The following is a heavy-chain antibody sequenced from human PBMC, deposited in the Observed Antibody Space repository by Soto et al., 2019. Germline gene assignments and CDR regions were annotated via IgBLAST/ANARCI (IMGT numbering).Heavy chain of an antibody. CDR3: AKARTGIYRYYYGMDV. Sequence: EEQLLESGGGLVQPGGSLRLSCAGSGFTFSSYAMSWVRQAPGKGLEWVAGMSGSGGSIYYADSVKGRFTISRDNSKSTLYLNMNSLRAEDTALYYCAKARTGIYRYYYGMDVWGQGTTVTVSS. J-gene: IGHJ6*02. CDR2: MSGSGGSI. D-gene: IGHD1-1*01. V-gene: IGHV3-23*01. CDR1: GFTFSSYA.